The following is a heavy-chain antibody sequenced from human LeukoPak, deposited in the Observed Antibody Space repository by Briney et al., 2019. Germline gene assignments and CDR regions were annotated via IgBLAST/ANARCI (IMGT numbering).Heavy chain of an antibody. CDR1: GYSISSGYY. CDR2: IYHSGST. V-gene: IGHV4-38-2*02. D-gene: IGHD6-19*01. Sequence: SETLSLTCTVSGYSISSGYYWGWIRQPPGKGLEWIGSIYHSGSTYYNPSLKSRVTLSVDTSKNQFSLKLSSVTAADTAVYYSARVRGAVAVDYWGLGTLVTVSS. J-gene: IGHJ4*01. CDR3: ARVRGAVAVDY.